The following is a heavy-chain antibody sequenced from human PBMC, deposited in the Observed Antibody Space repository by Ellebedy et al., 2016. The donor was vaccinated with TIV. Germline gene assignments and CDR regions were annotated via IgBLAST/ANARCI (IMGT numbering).Heavy chain of an antibody. CDR3: AHNWVLVVAAAINWFDP. D-gene: IGHD2-15*01. J-gene: IGHJ5*02. CDR1: GFSLSTSDVG. Sequence: SGPTLVXPTQTLTLTCTFSGFSLSTSDVGVGWIRQPPGKALEWLALIYWNDDKRYNPSLKNRLTITKDTSKNQVVLTMTNMDPVDTATYYCAHNWVLVVAAAINWFDPWGQGTLVTVSS. CDR2: IYWNDDK. V-gene: IGHV2-5*01.